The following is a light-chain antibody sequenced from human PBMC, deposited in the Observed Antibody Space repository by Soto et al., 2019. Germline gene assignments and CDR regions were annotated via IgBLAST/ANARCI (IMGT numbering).Light chain of an antibody. CDR1: QGLGST. CDR3: QRYNSWPLS. V-gene: IGKV3-15*01. CDR2: GAS. J-gene: IGKJ4*01. Sequence: EIVMMQSPATLSVSPGERATRSCGASQGLGSTLAWYQQKPGETPVLRMYGASTRDTGVPARFSGGGSGTEFTLTINSLQSEDFAVYYCQRYNSWPLSFGGGTKVDMK.